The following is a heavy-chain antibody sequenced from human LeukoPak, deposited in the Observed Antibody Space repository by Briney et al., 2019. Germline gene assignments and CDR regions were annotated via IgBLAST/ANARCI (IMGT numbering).Heavy chain of an antibody. J-gene: IGHJ4*02. CDR1: GGSISSSSYY. CDR2: IYYSGST. CDR3: ARVTSRRYYFDY. V-gene: IGHV4-39*07. Sequence: KPSETLSLTCTVSGGSISSSSYYWGWIRQPPGKGLEWIGSIYYSGSTYYNPSLKSRVTISVDTSKNQFSLKLSSVTAADTAVYYCARVTSRRYYFDYWGQGTLVTVSS.